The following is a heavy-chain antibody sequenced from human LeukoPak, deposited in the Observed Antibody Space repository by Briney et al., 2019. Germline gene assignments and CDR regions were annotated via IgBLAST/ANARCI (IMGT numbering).Heavy chain of an antibody. V-gene: IGHV3-23*01. CDR2: ISGSGGST. D-gene: IGHD6-19*01. J-gene: IGHJ4*02. Sequence: GESLRLSCAASGFTFSSYAMSWVRQAPGKGLEWVSAISGSGGSTYYADSVKGRFTISRDNSKNTLYLQMNSLRAEDTAVYYCAKDKRLAVAVAYYFDYWGQGTLVTVSS. CDR1: GFTFSSYA. CDR3: AKDKRLAVAVAYYFDY.